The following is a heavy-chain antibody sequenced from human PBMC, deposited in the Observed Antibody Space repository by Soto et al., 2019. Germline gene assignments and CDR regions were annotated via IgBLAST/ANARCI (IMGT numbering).Heavy chain of an antibody. V-gene: IGHV1-8*01. Sequence: QVQLVQSGPEVKKPGASVKVSCKASGYTFTTYDFNWVRQAPGQGLEWMGWLNPKSGMTGSAQKFQGRIIMTRDSSISTVYMELSSLRSEDTAVYYCARVAGSPDYWGQGTLVTVSS. CDR3: ARVAGSPDY. D-gene: IGHD1-26*01. CDR2: LNPKSGMT. CDR1: GYTFTTYD. J-gene: IGHJ4*02.